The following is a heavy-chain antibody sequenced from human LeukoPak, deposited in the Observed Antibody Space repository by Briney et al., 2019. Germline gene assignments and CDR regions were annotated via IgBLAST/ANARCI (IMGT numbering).Heavy chain of an antibody. CDR3: ARGPDSSNWYEPVDY. V-gene: IGHV3-53*04. D-gene: IGHD6-13*01. J-gene: IGHJ4*02. Sequence: GGSLRLSCAASGFTVSSNYMSWVRQAPGKGLEWVPVIYSGGSTYYADSVKGRFTISRHNSKNTLYLQMNSLRAEDTAVYYCARGPDSSNWYEPVDYWGQGTLVTVSS. CDR2: IYSGGST. CDR1: GFTVSSNY.